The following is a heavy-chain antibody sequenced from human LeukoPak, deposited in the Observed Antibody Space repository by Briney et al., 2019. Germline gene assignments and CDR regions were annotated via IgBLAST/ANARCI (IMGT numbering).Heavy chain of an antibody. D-gene: IGHD2-2*01. Sequence: GGSLRLSCAAAGFTFSDYYVSWIRQARGGGLEWVSYISGSGGTIYYADSVKGRFTISRDNAKNSLYLQMNSLRAEDTPVYYCARFGYCSSTSCFRSDYYYGMDVWGQGTTVTVSS. CDR3: ARFGYCSSTSCFRSDYYYGMDV. CDR1: GFTFSDYY. CDR2: ISGSGGTI. V-gene: IGHV3-11*01. J-gene: IGHJ6*02.